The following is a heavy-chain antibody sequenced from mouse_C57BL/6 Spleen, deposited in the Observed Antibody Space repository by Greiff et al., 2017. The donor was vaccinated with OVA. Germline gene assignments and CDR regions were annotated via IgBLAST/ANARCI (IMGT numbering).Heavy chain of an antibody. D-gene: IGHD2-4*01. V-gene: IGHV1-50*01. J-gene: IGHJ2*01. CDR2: IDPSDGST. CDR3: ARSEKSYYDDEDY. Sequence: QVQLQQPGAELVKPGASVKLSCKASGYTFTSYWMQWVKQRPGQGLEWIGEIDPSDGSTNYNQKFKGKATLTVDTSSSTAYMQLSSLTSEDSAVYYCARSEKSYYDDEDYWGQGTTLTVSS. CDR1: GYTFTSYW.